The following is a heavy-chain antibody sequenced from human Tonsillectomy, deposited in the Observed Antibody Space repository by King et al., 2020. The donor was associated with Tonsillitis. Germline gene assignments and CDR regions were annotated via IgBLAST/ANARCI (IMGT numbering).Heavy chain of an antibody. CDR3: ARELESDSYYGMDV. Sequence: VQLVESGGGLLQPGGSLRLSCAASAFTFRSSWMRWVRQAPGKGLVWVSRIYFDGSSTTYADSVKGRFTISRDNAKDTLYLQMNSLRAEDTAVYYCARELESDSYYGMDVWGQGTTVTVSS. CDR2: IYFDGSST. CDR1: AFTFRSSW. V-gene: IGHV3-74*01. J-gene: IGHJ6*02. D-gene: IGHD3-3*02.